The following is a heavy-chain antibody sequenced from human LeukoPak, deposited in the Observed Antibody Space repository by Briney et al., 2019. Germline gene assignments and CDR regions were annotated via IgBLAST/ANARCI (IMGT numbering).Heavy chain of an antibody. CDR3: VGTRGRYFDWLLFDY. J-gene: IGHJ4*02. CDR1: GGSISSSSYY. D-gene: IGHD3-9*01. CDR2: IYYSGST. Sequence: SETLSLTCTVSGGSISSSSYYWGWIRQPPGKGLEWIGSIYYSGSTYYNPSLKSRVTISVDTSKNQFSLKLSSVTAADTAVYYCVGTRGRYFDWLLFDYWGQGTLVTVSS. V-gene: IGHV4-39*01.